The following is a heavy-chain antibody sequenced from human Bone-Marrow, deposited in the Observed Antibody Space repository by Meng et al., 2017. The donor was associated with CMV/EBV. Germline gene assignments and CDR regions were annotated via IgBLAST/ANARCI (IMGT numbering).Heavy chain of an antibody. CDR2: IWNDGVNK. Sequence: GESLKISCAASGFSFSAYAMHWVRWAPGKGLEWVAVIWNDGVNKYYSENVKGRFTISRDNAKNSLYLQMNSLRVEDTAVYYCARVGHLAANFDYWGQGTLVTVSS. J-gene: IGHJ4*02. V-gene: IGHV3-33*01. D-gene: IGHD6-13*01. CDR3: ARVGHLAANFDY. CDR1: GFSFSAYA.